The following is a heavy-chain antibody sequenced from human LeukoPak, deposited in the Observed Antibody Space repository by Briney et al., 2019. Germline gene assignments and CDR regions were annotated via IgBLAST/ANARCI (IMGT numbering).Heavy chain of an antibody. CDR3: AKDQGYGSGSYYPGYYYYGMDV. J-gene: IGHJ6*02. Sequence: GGSLRLSCAASGFTFSSYAMSWVRQAPGKGLEWVSAISGSGGSTYYADSVKGRFTISGDNSKNTLYLQMNSLRAEDTAVYYCAKDQGYGSGSYYPGYYYYGMDVWGQGTTVTVSS. D-gene: IGHD3-10*01. V-gene: IGHV3-23*01. CDR2: ISGSGGST. CDR1: GFTFSSYA.